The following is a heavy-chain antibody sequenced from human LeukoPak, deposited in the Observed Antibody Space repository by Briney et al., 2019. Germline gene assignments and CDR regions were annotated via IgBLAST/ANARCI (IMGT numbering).Heavy chain of an antibody. CDR1: GFTFSSYA. CDR3: ARDPRGALSPWYFDY. Sequence: GSLRLSCAASGFTFSSYAMHWVRQAPGKGLEWVAVISYDGSNKYYADSVKGRFTISRDNSKNTLYLQMNSLRAEDTAVYYCARDPRGALSPWYFDYWGQGTLVTVSS. J-gene: IGHJ4*02. CDR2: ISYDGSNK. V-gene: IGHV3-30-3*01. D-gene: IGHD3-16*02.